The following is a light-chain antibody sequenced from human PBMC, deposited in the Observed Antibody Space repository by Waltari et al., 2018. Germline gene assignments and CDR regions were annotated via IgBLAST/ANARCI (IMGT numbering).Light chain of an antibody. CDR3: GAWDSSLTAGV. V-gene: IGLV1-51*01. J-gene: IGLJ3*02. Sequence: QSVLTQPPSVSAAPGQMVAIPCPGGASNVAHNFVSWYQQLPGTAPKLLIYDDSRRPSGIPDRFSGSKSGTSATLAITGLQTGDEADYYCGAWDSSLTAGVFGEGTKLTVL. CDR1: ASNVAHNF. CDR2: DDS.